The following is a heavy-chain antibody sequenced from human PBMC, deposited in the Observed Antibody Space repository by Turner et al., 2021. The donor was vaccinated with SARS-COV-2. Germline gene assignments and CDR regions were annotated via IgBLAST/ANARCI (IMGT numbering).Heavy chain of an antibody. V-gene: IGHV3-21*01. Sequence: EVQLVESGGGLLKPGGSLRLSCAASGFPFSSFSMNWVRQAPGKELEWVSSISSSSSYIYYADSVKGRFTISRDNAKNSLYLQMNSLRAEDTAVYYCARSPTAPGYYYDSSGYYTPYYFDYWGQGTLVTVSS. CDR2: ISSSSSYI. CDR3: ARSPTAPGYYYDSSGYYTPYYFDY. D-gene: IGHD3-22*01. J-gene: IGHJ4*02. CDR1: GFPFSSFS.